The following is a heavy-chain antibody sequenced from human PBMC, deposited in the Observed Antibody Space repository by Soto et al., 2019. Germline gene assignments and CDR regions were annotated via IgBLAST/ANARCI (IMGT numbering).Heavy chain of an antibody. Sequence: RGESLKISCKGSGYSFTSYWIGWVRQMPGKGLEWMGIIYPGDSDTRYSPSFQGQVTISADKSISTAYLQWSSLKASDTAMYYCARRGIAAAGTTYGMDVWGQGTTVTVSS. CDR1: GYSFTSYW. CDR3: ARRGIAAAGTTYGMDV. J-gene: IGHJ6*02. D-gene: IGHD6-13*01. V-gene: IGHV5-51*01. CDR2: IYPGDSDT.